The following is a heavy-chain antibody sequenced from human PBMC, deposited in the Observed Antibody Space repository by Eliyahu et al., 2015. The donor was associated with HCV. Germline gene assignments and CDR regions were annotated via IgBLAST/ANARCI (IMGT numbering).Heavy chain of an antibody. V-gene: IGHV3-11*01. J-gene: IGHJ6*02. Sequence: QVQLVDSGGGLVKPGGSLXLSCXXSGFPFXPXYMTWXRQTPGKGLEWISFISTTGSIVYYADSVKGRFTISRDNAKNSLYLQMNSLRAEDTAVYYCARTVAGAVYYYYYGMDVWGQGTTVTVSS. CDR2: ISTTGSIV. CDR1: GFPFXPXY. D-gene: IGHD7-27*01. CDR3: ARTVAGAVYYYYYGMDV.